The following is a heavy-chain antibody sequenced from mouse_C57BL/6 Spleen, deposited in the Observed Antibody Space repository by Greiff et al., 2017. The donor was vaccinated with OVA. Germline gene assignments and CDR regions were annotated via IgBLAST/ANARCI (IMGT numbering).Heavy chain of an antibody. CDR3: ERRRGDYDDNAMDY. J-gene: IGHJ4*01. V-gene: IGHV5-6*01. CDR2: ISSGGSYT. CDR1: GFTFSSYG. Sequence: EVQGVESGGDLVKPGGSLKLSCAASGFTFSSYGMSWVRQTPDKRLEWVATISSGGSYTYYPDSVKGRFTISRDNAKNTLYLQMSSLKSEDSAMYYSERRRGDYDDNAMDYWGQGTSVTVSS. D-gene: IGHD2-13*01.